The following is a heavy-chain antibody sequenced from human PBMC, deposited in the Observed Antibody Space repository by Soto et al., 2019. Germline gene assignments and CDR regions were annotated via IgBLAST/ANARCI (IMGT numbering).Heavy chain of an antibody. CDR2: IKSKTDGGTT. Sequence: GGSLRLSCAASGFTFSNAWMNWVRQAPGKGLEWVGRIKSKTDGGTTDYAAPVKGRFIISRDDSKNTLYLQMNSLKTEDTAVYYCTTVWYYFDSSAFPPLDYWGQGTLVTVSS. D-gene: IGHD3-22*01. CDR3: TTVWYYFDSSAFPPLDY. CDR1: GFTFSNAW. J-gene: IGHJ4*02. V-gene: IGHV3-15*07.